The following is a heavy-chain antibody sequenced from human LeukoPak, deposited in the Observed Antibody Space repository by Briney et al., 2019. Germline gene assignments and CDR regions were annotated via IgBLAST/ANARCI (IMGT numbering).Heavy chain of an antibody. CDR2: IIPIFGTA. CDR3: ARQEGCSSTSCYGDFGY. J-gene: IGHJ4*02. D-gene: IGHD2-2*01. Sequence: GASVKVSCKASGGTFSSYAISWVRQAPGQGLEWMGGIIPIFGTANYAQKFQGRVTITADESTSTAYMELSSLRSEDTAVYYCARQEGCSSTSCYGDFGYWGQGTLVTVSS. V-gene: IGHV1-69*01. CDR1: GGTFSSYA.